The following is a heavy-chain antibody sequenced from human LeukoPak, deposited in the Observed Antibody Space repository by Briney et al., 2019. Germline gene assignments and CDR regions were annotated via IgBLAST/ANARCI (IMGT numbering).Heavy chain of an antibody. V-gene: IGHV3-23*01. CDR3: AKEAAELLWFGELYRYFDY. J-gene: IGHJ4*02. CDR2: ISGSGGST. CDR1: GFTFSSYA. Sequence: PGGSLRLSCAASGFTFSSYAMSWVRQAPGKGLEWVSAISGSGGSTYYADSVKGRFTISRDNSKNTLYLQMNSLRAEDTAVYYCAKEAAELLWFGELYRYFDYWGQGTLVTVSS. D-gene: IGHD3-10*01.